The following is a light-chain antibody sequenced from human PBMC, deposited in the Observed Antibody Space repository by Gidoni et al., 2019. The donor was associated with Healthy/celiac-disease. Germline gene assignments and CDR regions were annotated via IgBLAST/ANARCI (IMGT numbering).Light chain of an antibody. Sequence: EIVMTQSPATLSVSPGERATLSCRASQSVSSNLAWYQQKPGQAPRLLIYGASTRATGLPARFSGSGSGTEFTLTISSLQSEDFAVYYCQQYNNWPQXVXQGTXVEIK. CDR2: GAS. CDR1: QSVSSN. V-gene: IGKV3-15*01. CDR3: QQYNNWPQX. J-gene: IGKJ1*01.